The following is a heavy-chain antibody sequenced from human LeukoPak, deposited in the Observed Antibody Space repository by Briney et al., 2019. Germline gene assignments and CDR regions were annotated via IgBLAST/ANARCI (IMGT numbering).Heavy chain of an antibody. V-gene: IGHV1-2*02. CDR2: INPNSGGT. CDR3: AREGSSSWYSNFDWFDP. Sequence: ASVKVSCKASGYTFTGYYMHWVRQAPGQGLEWMGWINPNSGGTNYAQKFQGRVTMTRDTSISTACMELSRLRSDDTAVYYCAREGSSSWYSNFDWFDPWGQGTLVTVSS. D-gene: IGHD6-13*01. J-gene: IGHJ5*02. CDR1: GYTFTGYY.